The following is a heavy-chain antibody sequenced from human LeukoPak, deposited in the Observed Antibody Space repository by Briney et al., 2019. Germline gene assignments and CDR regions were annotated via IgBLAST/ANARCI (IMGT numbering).Heavy chain of an antibody. CDR3: VRAFDGRYSSSWYVNY. J-gene: IGHJ4*02. V-gene: IGHV4-59*01. D-gene: IGHD6-13*01. CDR2: IYYSGST. CDR1: GASISTYS. Sequence: PSQTLSLTCTVSGASISTYSWSWIRQPPGKGLEWIGYIYYSGSTNYNPSLKSRVTISVDTCKNQFSLKLSSVTAADTAVYYCVRAFDGRYSSSWYVNYWGQGTLVTVSS.